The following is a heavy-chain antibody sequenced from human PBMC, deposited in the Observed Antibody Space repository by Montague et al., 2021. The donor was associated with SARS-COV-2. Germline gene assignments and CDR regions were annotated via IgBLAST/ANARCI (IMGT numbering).Heavy chain of an antibody. CDR3: AKTRGLSETFADYDNPGDVSVRHRQKGGQPPGSAFDI. V-gene: IGHV4-34*01. CDR2: INHSGTT. J-gene: IGHJ3*02. CDR1: GGSFSGSF. Sequence: SETLSLTCAVSGGSFSGSFWTWIRQPPGKGLEWLGEINHSGTTNYNPSLESRVLMSVDTSKNQFALRLTSVTVADTAVYYCAKTRGLSETFADYDNPGDVSVRHRQKGGQPPGSAFDIWGQGKLVTVSS. D-gene: IGHD3-22*01.